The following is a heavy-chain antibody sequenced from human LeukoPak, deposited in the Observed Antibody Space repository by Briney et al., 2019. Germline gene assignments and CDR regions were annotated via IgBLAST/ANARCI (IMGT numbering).Heavy chain of an antibody. J-gene: IGHJ4*02. CDR1: GFTFSSYA. CDR3: AKANSPYYYDSSGYSTFDY. CDR2: MSGSGVSP. D-gene: IGHD3-22*01. V-gene: IGHV3-23*01. Sequence: AGSLRLSCAASGFTFSSYAMNWIRQAPGKGLEWVSGMSGSGVSPYYADSVKGRFTMSRDNSKNTLYLQMNSLRAEDTAVYYCAKANSPYYYDSSGYSTFDYWGQGTLVTLSS.